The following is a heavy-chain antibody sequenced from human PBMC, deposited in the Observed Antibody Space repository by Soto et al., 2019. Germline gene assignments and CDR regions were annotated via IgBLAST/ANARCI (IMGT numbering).Heavy chain of an antibody. V-gene: IGHV1-46*03. CDR3: ATLAVAGRGTVYYYYGMDV. J-gene: IGHJ6*02. Sequence: ASVKVSCKASGYTFTSYYMHWVRQDPRQGLEWMGIINPSGGSTSYAQKFQGRVTMTRDTSTSTVYMELSSLRSEDTAVYYCATLAVAGRGTVYYYYGMDVWGQGTTVTVSS. CDR1: GYTFTSYY. D-gene: IGHD6-19*01. CDR2: INPSGGST.